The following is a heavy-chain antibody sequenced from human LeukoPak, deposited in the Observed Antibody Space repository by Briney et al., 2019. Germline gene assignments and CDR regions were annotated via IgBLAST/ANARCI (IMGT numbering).Heavy chain of an antibody. J-gene: IGHJ4*02. CDR3: ASAPNYAYFDS. CDR1: GFTFSTYN. V-gene: IGHV3-48*04. Sequence: AGSVRLSCAASGFTFSTYNMNWVRQAPGKGLEWVSYISYSRTIYYADSVKGRFTISRDNAKNSLFLQMNSLRAEDTAVYYCASAPNYAYFDSWGQGTLVTVSS. CDR2: ISYSRTI. D-gene: IGHD1-7*01.